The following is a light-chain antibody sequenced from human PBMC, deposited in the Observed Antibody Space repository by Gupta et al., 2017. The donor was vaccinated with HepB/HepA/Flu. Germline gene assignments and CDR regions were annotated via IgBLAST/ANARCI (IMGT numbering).Light chain of an antibody. CDR2: AAS. Sequence: DIQLTQSPSFLSASVGDRVTITCRASQGISSYLAWYQQKPGKAPKLLIYAASTLQSGVPSRFSGSGSGTEFTLTISSLQPEDFATYSCQQLNSYPITFGGGTKVEIK. CDR3: QQLNSYPIT. V-gene: IGKV1-9*01. CDR1: QGISSY. J-gene: IGKJ4*01.